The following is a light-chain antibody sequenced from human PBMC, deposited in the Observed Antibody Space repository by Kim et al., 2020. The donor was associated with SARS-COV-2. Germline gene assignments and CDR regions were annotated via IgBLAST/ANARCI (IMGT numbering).Light chain of an antibody. CDR1: SLRSYY. V-gene: IGLV3-19*01. Sequence: SSELTQDPAVSVALGQTVRITCQGDSLRSYYASWYQQKPGQAPVLVIYGKNNRPSGIPDRFSGSSSGHTASLTITGAQAEDEADYYCNSRDTSGNHLVFC. CDR3: NSRDTSGNHLV. J-gene: IGLJ3*02. CDR2: GKN.